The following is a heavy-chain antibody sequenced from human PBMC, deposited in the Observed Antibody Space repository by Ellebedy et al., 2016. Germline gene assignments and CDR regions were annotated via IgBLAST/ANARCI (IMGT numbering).Heavy chain of an antibody. V-gene: IGHV3-21*01. CDR1: GFTFSSYS. J-gene: IGHJ2*01. D-gene: IGHD5-12*01. Sequence: GGSLRLSXAASGFTFSSYSMNWARQAPGKGLEWVSSISSSSSYIYYADSVKGRFTISRDNAKNSLYLQMNSLRAEDTAVYYCYSGYSTITWYFDLWGRGTLVTVSS. CDR2: ISSSSSYI. CDR3: YSGYSTITWYFDL.